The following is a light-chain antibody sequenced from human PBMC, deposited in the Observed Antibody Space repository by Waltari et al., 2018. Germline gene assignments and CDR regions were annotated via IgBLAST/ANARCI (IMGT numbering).Light chain of an antibody. CDR1: QSVLYSSNNKNY. J-gene: IGKJ1*01. CDR2: WAS. V-gene: IGKV4-1*01. CDR3: QQYYSTPET. Sequence: DIVMTQSPDSLAVSLGEGDNSNCKSGQSVLYSSNNKNYLAWYQQKPGQPPKLLIYWASTRESGVPDRFSGSGSGTDFTLTISSLQAEDVAVYYCQQYYSTPETFGQGTKVEIK.